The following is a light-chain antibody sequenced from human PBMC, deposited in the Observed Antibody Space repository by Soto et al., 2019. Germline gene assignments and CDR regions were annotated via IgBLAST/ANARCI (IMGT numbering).Light chain of an antibody. CDR1: QSISSW. J-gene: IGKJ5*01. CDR2: DAS. CDR3: QQYNGYPIT. V-gene: IGKV1-5*01. Sequence: DIQMTQSPSTLSASVRDRVTITFRASQSISSWLAWYQQKPGKAPKLLIYDASSLESGFPSRFSGSGSGTDFTLTISDLQPDDFATYYCQQYNGYPITFGQGTRLEIK.